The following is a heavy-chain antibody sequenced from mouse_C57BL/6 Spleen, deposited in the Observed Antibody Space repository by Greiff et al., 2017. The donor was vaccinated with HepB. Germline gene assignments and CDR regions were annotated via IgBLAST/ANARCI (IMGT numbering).Heavy chain of an antibody. J-gene: IGHJ2*01. CDR2: IYPSDSET. D-gene: IGHD1-1*01. V-gene: IGHV1-52*01. CDR3: ARVPYDGSSDY. CDR1: GYTFTSYC. Sequence: QVQLQQPGAELVRPGSSVNLSCKASGYTFTSYCMHCMNQSPIQRLEWIGNIYPSDSETHYNQKFKDKATLTVDKSSSTAYMQLSSLTSEDSAVYYCARVPYDGSSDYWGQGTTLTVSS.